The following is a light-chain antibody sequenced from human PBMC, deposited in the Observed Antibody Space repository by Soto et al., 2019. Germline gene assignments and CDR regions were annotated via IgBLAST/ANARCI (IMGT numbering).Light chain of an antibody. V-gene: IGKV1-39*01. CDR1: QSISSY. CDR2: AAS. CDR3: QQSYSTPLT. Sequence: DIQMTQSPSSLSASVGDRVTITCRASQSISSYLNWYQQKPGKAPKLLIYAASRLQSGVPSRFSGSGSGTDFTITISSLQPEDFATYYCQQSYSTPLTFGGGTKVEIK. J-gene: IGKJ4*01.